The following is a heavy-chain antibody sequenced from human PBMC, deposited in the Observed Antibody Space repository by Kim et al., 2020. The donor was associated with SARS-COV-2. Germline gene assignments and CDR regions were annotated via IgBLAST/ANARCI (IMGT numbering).Heavy chain of an antibody. J-gene: IGHJ4*02. CDR3: ARIVGGAVDY. V-gene: IGHV6-1*01. Sequence: SQTLSLTCAISGDSVSSNSAAWNWIRQSPSRGLEWLGRTYYRSKWYNGYAVSVKGRITMNPDTSRNRFSLQLNSVTPEDTAVYYCARIVGGAVDYWGQGTLVTVSS. CDR2: TYYRSKWYN. D-gene: IGHD1-26*01. CDR1: GDSVSSNSAA.